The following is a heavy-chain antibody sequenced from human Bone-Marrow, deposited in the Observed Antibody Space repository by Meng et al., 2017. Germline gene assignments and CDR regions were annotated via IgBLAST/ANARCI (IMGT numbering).Heavy chain of an antibody. V-gene: IGHV3-48*03. CDR3: ARAITQCLSALDY. CDR1: GFTLSSYE. D-gene: IGHD6-19*01. J-gene: IGHJ4*03. CDR2: INSNGSTI. Sequence: GESLKISCAASGFTLSSYEMNWVRQAPGKGLVWVSCINSNGSTIYYADSVKGRFTISRDNAKNSLYLQMNSLRAEDTAVYYCARAITQCLSALDYWGQGTLVTVSS.